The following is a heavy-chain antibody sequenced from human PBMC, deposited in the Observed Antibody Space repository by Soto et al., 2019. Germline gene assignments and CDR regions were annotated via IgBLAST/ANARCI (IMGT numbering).Heavy chain of an antibody. V-gene: IGHV1-18*01. CDR2: ITTYTGHT. J-gene: IGHJ4*02. CDR3: AREYCRTTSCYGADY. D-gene: IGHD2-2*01. CDR1: GYTFTTYG. Sequence: QVQLAQSGAEVKKPGASVRVSCKASGYTFTTYGISWVRQAPGQGLEWMGWITTYTGHTNYAQRLQGRVTVTTDTSTSTAYMELRSLRSDDTAVYYCAREYCRTTSCYGADYWGQGTLVTVSS.